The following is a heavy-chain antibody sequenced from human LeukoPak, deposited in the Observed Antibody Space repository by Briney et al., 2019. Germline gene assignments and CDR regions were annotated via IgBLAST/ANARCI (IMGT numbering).Heavy chain of an antibody. Sequence: GGSLRLSCAASGFTFSSYSMNWVRQAPGKGLEWVSSISSSSSYIYYADSVKGRFTISIDNAKNSLYLQMNSLRAEDTALDYGARGPGYGSSWYFDYWGQGTLVTVSS. J-gene: IGHJ4*02. CDR1: GFTFSSYS. CDR3: ARGPGYGSSWYFDY. CDR2: ISSSSSYI. D-gene: IGHD6-13*01. V-gene: IGHV3-21*04.